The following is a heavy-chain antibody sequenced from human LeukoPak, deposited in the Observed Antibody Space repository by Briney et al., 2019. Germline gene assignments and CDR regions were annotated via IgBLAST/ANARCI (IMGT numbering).Heavy chain of an antibody. V-gene: IGHV3-30-3*01. Sequence: PGRSLRLSCAASGFTFSSYAMHWVRQAPGKGLEGVAVISYDGSNKYYADSVKGRFTISRDNSKNPLYLQMNSLRAEDTAVYYCARDWGEVITTPFDYWGQGTLVTVSS. J-gene: IGHJ4*02. CDR2: ISYDGSNK. D-gene: IGHD3-22*01. CDR1: GFTFSSYA. CDR3: ARDWGEVITTPFDY.